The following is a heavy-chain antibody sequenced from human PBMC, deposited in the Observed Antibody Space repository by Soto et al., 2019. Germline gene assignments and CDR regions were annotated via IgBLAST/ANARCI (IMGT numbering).Heavy chain of an antibody. CDR2: IIPIFGTA. CDR1: GGTFSSYA. J-gene: IGHJ6*02. Sequence: VASVKVSCKASGGTFSSYAISWVRQAPGQGLEWMGGIIPIFGTANYAQKFQGRVTITADESTSTAYMELSSPRSEDTAVYYCARAVAVAGTGPYYYYGMDVWGQGTTVTVSS. CDR3: ARAVAVAGTGPYYYYGMDV. V-gene: IGHV1-69*13. D-gene: IGHD6-19*01.